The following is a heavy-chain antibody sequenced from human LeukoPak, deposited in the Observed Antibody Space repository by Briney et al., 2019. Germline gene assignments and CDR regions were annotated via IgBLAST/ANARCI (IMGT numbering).Heavy chain of an antibody. CDR3: AKGYSSSWRANIDY. D-gene: IGHD6-13*01. CDR1: GFTFSSFA. CDR2: ISGSGGST. J-gene: IGHJ4*02. V-gene: IGHV3-23*01. Sequence: GGSLRLSCAASGFTFSSFALSWVGQAPGKGLKWVSAISGSGGSTYYADSVKGRFTISRDNSKNTLYLQMNSLRAEDTAVYYCAKGYSSSWRANIDYWGQGTRVTVSS.